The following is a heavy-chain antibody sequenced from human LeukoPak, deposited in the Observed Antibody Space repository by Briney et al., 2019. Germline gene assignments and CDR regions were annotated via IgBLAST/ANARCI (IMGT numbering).Heavy chain of an antibody. CDR3: ARLSSGSYVY. CDR2: IYYSGTT. CDR1: GGSISSGGYY. J-gene: IGHJ4*02. D-gene: IGHD3-10*02. Sequence: SETLSLTCTVSGGSISSGGYYWSWIRQHPGKGLEWIGYIYYSGTTYYNPSLKSRVTISVATSKNQFSLKLSSVTAADTAVYYCARLSSGSYVYWGRGTLVTVSS. V-gene: IGHV4-31*03.